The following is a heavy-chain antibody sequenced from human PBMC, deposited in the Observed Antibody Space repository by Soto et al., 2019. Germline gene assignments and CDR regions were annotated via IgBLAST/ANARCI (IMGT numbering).Heavy chain of an antibody. CDR1: GYTFTGYY. Sequence: ASVKVSCKASGYTFTGYYMHWVRQAPGQGLEWMGWITPNSGSTDYAEKFQGRVTMTRDTPISTAYMELSRLRSDDTAVYYCARDEVVVVPAALDYYYYGMDVWGQGTTVTVSS. V-gene: IGHV1-2*02. J-gene: IGHJ6*02. D-gene: IGHD2-2*01. CDR2: ITPNSGST. CDR3: ARDEVVVVPAALDYYYYGMDV.